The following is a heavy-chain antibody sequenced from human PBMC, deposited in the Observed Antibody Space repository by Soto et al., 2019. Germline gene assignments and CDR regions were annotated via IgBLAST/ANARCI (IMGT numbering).Heavy chain of an antibody. CDR3: ARALEHYDILTGYSPGAFDI. CDR1: GFTFSDYY. J-gene: IGHJ3*02. Sequence: PGGSLRLSCAASGFTFSDYYMSWIRQAPGKGLEWVSYISSSSSYTNYADSVKGRFTISRDNAKNSLYLQMNSLRAEDTAVYYCARALEHYDILTGYSPGAFDIWGQGTMVTVSS. V-gene: IGHV3-11*05. CDR2: ISSSSSYT. D-gene: IGHD3-9*01.